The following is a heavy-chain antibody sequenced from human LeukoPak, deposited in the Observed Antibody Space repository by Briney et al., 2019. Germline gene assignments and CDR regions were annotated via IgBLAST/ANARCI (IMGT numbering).Heavy chain of an antibody. V-gene: IGHV5-51*01. Sequence: GESLKISCKGSGYIFENYWIGWVRQMPGKGLEWMGIIYPGDSDTRYSPSFQGQVTISADKSISTAYLQWSSLKASDTAMYHCARHKFGESHFDYWGQGTLVTVSS. CDR2: IYPGDSDT. J-gene: IGHJ4*02. D-gene: IGHD3-10*01. CDR3: ARHKFGESHFDY. CDR1: GYIFENYW.